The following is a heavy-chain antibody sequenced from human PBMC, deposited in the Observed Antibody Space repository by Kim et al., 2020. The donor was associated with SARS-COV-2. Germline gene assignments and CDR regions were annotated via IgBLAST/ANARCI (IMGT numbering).Heavy chain of an antibody. V-gene: IGHV3-21*01. Sequence: GGSLRLSCAASGFTFSSYSMNWVRQAPGKGLEWVSSISSNGNSIYHADSVRGRFTISRDNAKNSLYLQMNSLRAEDTAVYCCATDTVTTLDYWGQGTLVTVSS. J-gene: IGHJ4*02. CDR3: ATDTVTTLDY. CDR1: GFTFSSYS. CDR2: ISSNGNSI. D-gene: IGHD4-17*01.